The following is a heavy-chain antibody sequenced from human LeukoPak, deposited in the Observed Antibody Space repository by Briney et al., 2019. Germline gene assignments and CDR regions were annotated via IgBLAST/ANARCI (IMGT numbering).Heavy chain of an antibody. CDR1: GGSISGYY. CDR2: IYYSGST. V-gene: IGHV4-59*01. D-gene: IGHD1-26*01. J-gene: IGHJ4*02. CDR3: ARGREWEPKVFDY. Sequence: PSETLSLTCTVSGGSISGYYWSWIRQPPGKGLEWLGYIYYSGSTNYNPSLKSRVTISVDTSKNQFSLKLSSVTAADTAAYYCARGREWEPKVFDYWGQGTLVTVSS.